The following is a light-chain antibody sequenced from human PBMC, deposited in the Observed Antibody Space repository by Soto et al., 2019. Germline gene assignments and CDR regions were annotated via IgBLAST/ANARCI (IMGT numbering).Light chain of an antibody. CDR3: MQSTQLPPT. CDR1: QSLLHITGETF. J-gene: IGKJ5*01. Sequence: DVVMTQTPLSLSVAPGQPASISCKSSQSLLHITGETFLFWYLQKPGQSPQLLIYEVSTRVPGVPDRFSGSGSGTDFTLEISRVETDDVGISYCMQSTQLPPTFGQGTRLGIE. V-gene: IGKV2D-29*02. CDR2: EVS.